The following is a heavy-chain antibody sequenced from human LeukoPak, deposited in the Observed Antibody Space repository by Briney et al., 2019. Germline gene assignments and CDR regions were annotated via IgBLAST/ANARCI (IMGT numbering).Heavy chain of an antibody. CDR2: IIPIFGTA. CDR1: GGTFSSYA. Sequence: SVKVSCKASGGTFSSYAISWVRQAPGQGLEWMGGIIPIFGTANYAQKFQGRVTITTDESTSTAYMELSSLRSEDTAVYYCARLRAAAGTGGYYYYYMDVRGKGTTVTVSS. V-gene: IGHV1-69*05. CDR3: ARLRAAAGTGGYYYYYMDV. J-gene: IGHJ6*03. D-gene: IGHD6-13*01.